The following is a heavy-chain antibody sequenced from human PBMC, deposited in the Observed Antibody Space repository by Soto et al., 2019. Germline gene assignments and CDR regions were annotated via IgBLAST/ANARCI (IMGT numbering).Heavy chain of an antibody. D-gene: IGHD3-10*01. Sequence: QPGGSLRLSCAASGFTFSSYGMHWVRQAPGKGLEWVAVISYDGSNKYYADSVKGRFTISRDNSKNTLYLQMNSLRAEDTAVYYCAKEGSGSYYPARGRSNWFDPWGQGTLVTVSS. V-gene: IGHV3-30*18. J-gene: IGHJ5*02. CDR1: GFTFSSYG. CDR3: AKEGSGSYYPARGRSNWFDP. CDR2: ISYDGSNK.